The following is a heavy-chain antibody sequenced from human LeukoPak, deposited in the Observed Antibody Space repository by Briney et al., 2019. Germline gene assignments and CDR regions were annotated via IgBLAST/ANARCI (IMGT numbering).Heavy chain of an antibody. CDR1: GFTFSSYA. Sequence: GGSLRLSCAASGFTFSSYAMSWVRQAPGKGLEGVSAISGSGGSTYYADSVKGRFTISRDNSKNTLYLQMNSLRAEDTAVYYCAKAPPYQLLYGDAFDIWGQGTMVTVSS. D-gene: IGHD2-2*02. J-gene: IGHJ3*02. CDR3: AKAPPYQLLYGDAFDI. V-gene: IGHV3-23*01. CDR2: ISGSGGST.